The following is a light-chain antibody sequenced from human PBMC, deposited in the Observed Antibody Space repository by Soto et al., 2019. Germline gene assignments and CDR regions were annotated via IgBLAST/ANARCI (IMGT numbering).Light chain of an antibody. Sequence: DIQMTQSPSSVSASVGDRVTITCRASQDINKRLAWYQQKPGTAPKLLIYSASSLYTGVPSRFSGSGSGTDFTLTISSLQPEDFATYYCQQANTFALTFGGGTKVDI. J-gene: IGKJ4*01. CDR3: QQANTFALT. CDR2: SAS. V-gene: IGKV1-12*01. CDR1: QDINKR.